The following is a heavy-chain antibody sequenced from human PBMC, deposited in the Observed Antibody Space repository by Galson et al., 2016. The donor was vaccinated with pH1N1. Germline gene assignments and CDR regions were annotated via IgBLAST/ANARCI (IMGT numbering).Heavy chain of an antibody. CDR2: ITSGGST. CDR1: GFTFSSFA. J-gene: IGHJ4*02. CDR3: VRAVGGAEAH. V-gene: IGHV3-23*01. Sequence: SLRLSCATSGFTFSSFAMTWVRQAPGKGLEWVSGITSGGSTYYADSVKGRFTTSRDYSKNSLYLQMNSLRAEDTAMYYCVRAVGGAEAHWGQGTLVTVSS. D-gene: IGHD1-26*01.